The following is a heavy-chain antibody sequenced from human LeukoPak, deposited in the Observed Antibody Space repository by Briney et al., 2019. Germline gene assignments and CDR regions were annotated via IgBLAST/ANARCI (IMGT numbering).Heavy chain of an antibody. J-gene: IGHJ4*02. CDR2: IIPIFGTA. V-gene: IGHV1-69*01. D-gene: IGHD6-13*01. Sequence: SMKVSCKASGGTFSTYTINWVRQAPGQGLEWMGGIIPIFGTANYAQKFQGRVTITADESTSTAYIELSSLRSEDTAVYYCARDMHSSSWMFDYWGQGTLVTVSS. CDR1: GGTFSTYT. CDR3: ARDMHSSSWMFDY.